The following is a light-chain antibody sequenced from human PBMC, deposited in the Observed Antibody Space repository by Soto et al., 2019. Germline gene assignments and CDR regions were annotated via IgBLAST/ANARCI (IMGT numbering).Light chain of an antibody. CDR3: QQYYSFPLT. V-gene: IGKV1-6*01. J-gene: IGKJ4*01. Sequence: AIQLTQSPSSLSASVGDRVTITCRASTGIRTDLSWYQQKPGKAPELLIYAASTLQSGVPSRFSGSGSGTDFTLTISCLQSEDFATYYCQQYYSFPLTFGGGAKVDIK. CDR2: AAS. CDR1: TGIRTD.